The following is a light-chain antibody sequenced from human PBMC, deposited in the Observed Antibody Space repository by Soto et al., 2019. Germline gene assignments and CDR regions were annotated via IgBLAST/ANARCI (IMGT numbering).Light chain of an antibody. CDR3: QQYNSYPYT. J-gene: IGKJ2*01. CDR2: KTS. CDR1: QSFNTW. Sequence: DVPMTQSPSSLSPSVGDRVTITCRASQSFNTWLAWYQQKPGKAPKLLIYKTSILESGVPSRFRGSGSGTEFTLTISSPQPEDSATYYCQQYNSYPYTFGQGTKLEIK. V-gene: IGKV1-5*03.